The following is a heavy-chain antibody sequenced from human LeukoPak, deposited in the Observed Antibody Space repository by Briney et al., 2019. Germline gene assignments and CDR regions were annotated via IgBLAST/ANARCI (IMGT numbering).Heavy chain of an antibody. D-gene: IGHD3-10*01. CDR3: ARHAYMVRGVMDYYYMDV. J-gene: IGHJ6*03. CDR2: INTNTGNP. Sequence: ASVKVSCKASGYTFTSYAMNWVRQAPGQGLERMGWINTNTGNPTYAQGFTGRFVFSLDTSVSTAYLQISSLKASDTAMYYCARHAYMVRGVMDYYYMDVWGKGTTVTISS. V-gene: IGHV7-4-1*02. CDR1: GYTFTSYA.